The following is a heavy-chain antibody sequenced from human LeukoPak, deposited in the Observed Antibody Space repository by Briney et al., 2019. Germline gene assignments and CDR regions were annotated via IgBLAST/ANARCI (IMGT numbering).Heavy chain of an antibody. CDR1: GFTFTSSA. J-gene: IGHJ4*02. D-gene: IGHD6-13*01. CDR2: IVVGSGNT. CDR3: AIGYSSSWAYFDY. Sequence: GTSVKVSCKASGFTFTSSAVQWVRQARGQRLEWIGWIVVGSGNTNYAQKFQERVTITRDMSTSTAYMELSSLRSEDTAVYYCAIGYSSSWAYFDYWGQGTLVTVSS. V-gene: IGHV1-58*01.